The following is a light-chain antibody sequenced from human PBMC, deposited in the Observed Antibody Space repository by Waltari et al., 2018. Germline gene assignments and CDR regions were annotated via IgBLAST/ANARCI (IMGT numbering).Light chain of an antibody. J-gene: IGKJ2*01. Sequence: EIVMTQSPATLSVSPGERAILPCRASQTVSSTLPWYQQKPGQAPRLLIYGASTRATGIPARFSGSGSGTDFTLTISSLQSEDFAVYYCQQCNNWPYTFGQGTRLEIK. CDR1: QTVSST. V-gene: IGKV3-15*01. CDR3: QQCNNWPYT. CDR2: GAS.